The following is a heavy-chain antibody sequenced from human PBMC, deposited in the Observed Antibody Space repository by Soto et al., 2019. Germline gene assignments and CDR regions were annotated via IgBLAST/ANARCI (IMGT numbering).Heavy chain of an antibody. J-gene: IGHJ5*02. CDR1: GGSISDISYC. Sequence: SETLSLSCTVSGGSISDISYCWGWIRQPPGKGLQWIGCMFYSGATYYNPSLKNRVTLSVDTSNNEFSLKLVSVTAPDTAVYYCARHKSGSDWLDPWGQGTLVTVSS. V-gene: IGHV4-39*01. D-gene: IGHD2-15*01. CDR2: MFYSGAT. CDR3: ARHKSGSDWLDP.